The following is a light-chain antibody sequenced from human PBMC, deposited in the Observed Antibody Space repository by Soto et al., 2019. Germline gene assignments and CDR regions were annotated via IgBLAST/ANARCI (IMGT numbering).Light chain of an antibody. CDR3: ESYDSSLSGSDV. CDR2: GNS. Sequence: HSVPTQPTSRSGAPGRRVTIYSTASRSKLGAGYDVHWYQQLPGTAPKLLIYGNSNRPSGVPDRFSGSKSGTSASLAITGLQAEDEADYYCESYDSSLSGSDVFGTGTKVPVL. J-gene: IGLJ1*01. V-gene: IGLV1-40*01. CDR1: RSKLGAGYD.